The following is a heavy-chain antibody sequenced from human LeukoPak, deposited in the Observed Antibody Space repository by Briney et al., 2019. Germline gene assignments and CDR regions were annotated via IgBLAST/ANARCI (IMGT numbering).Heavy chain of an antibody. CDR1: RFIFSSYR. CDR2: ISSTSSYI. Sequence: GGSLRLSCAASRFIFSSYRMNWVRQAPGKGLEWVSCISSTSSYIYYADSVKGRFTISRDNAKNSLYLQLNSLRVEDTAMYYCARHSSGSYYTYWGHGTLVTVSS. J-gene: IGHJ4*01. CDR3: ARHSSGSYYTY. V-gene: IGHV3-21*01. D-gene: IGHD3-10*01.